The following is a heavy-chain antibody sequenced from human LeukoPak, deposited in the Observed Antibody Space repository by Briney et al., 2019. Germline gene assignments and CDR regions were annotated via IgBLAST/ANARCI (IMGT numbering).Heavy chain of an antibody. CDR1: GYTFTSYG. CDR3: AREGCSSTSRYFPYYYYGMDV. Sequence: ASVKVSCKASGYTFTSYGISWVRQAPGQGLEWMGWISAYNGNTNYAQKLQGRVTMTTDTSTSTAYMELRSLRSDDTAVYYCAREGCSSTSRYFPYYYYGMDVWGQGTTVTVSS. D-gene: IGHD2-2*01. J-gene: IGHJ6*02. CDR2: ISAYNGNT. V-gene: IGHV1-18*01.